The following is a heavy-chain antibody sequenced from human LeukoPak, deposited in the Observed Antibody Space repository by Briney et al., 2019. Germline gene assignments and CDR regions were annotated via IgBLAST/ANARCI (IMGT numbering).Heavy chain of an antibody. D-gene: IGHD5-24*01. Sequence: ASVKVSCKASGYTFISYYMHWVRQAPGQGLEWMGIINPSGGSTSYAQKFQGRVTMTRDTSTSTVYMELSSLRSEDTAVYYCVRDLGDGYNRDWFDPWGQGTLVTVSS. CDR2: INPSGGST. CDR1: GYTFISYY. V-gene: IGHV1-46*01. CDR3: VRDLGDGYNRDWFDP. J-gene: IGHJ5*02.